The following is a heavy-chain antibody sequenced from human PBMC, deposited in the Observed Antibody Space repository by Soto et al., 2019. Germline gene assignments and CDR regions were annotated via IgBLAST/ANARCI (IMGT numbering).Heavy chain of an antibody. Sequence: SETLSLTCAVSGASVRDGGYSLSWLRQPPGKGPEWIGYVYHVGSTYYNPSLGNRVTISVDRSKNQFSLKLSSVTAADTAVYYCAAGGGLPRYYWGQGTLVTVSS. CDR2: VYHVGST. V-gene: IGHV4-30-2*01. CDR1: GASVRDGGYS. D-gene: IGHD5-12*01. CDR3: AAGGGLPRYY. J-gene: IGHJ4*02.